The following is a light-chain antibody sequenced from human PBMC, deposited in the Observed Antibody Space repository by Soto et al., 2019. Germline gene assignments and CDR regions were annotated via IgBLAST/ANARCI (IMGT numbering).Light chain of an antibody. V-gene: IGKV1-39*01. Sequence: DFQMTQSPSSLSAAVGDRVTITCRARQSITIYLNWYQQQPGKAPRLLIYGASTLQTGVPSRFSGSGSMTDFTLTISDLQPEDFATYYCQQTYTAPRTFGQGTKVDI. J-gene: IGKJ1*01. CDR2: GAS. CDR1: QSITIY. CDR3: QQTYTAPRT.